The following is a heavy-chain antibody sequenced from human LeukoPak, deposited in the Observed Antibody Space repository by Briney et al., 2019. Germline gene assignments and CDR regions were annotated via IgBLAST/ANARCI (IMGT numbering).Heavy chain of an antibody. Sequence: GGSLRLSCAASGFTFSSYGMHRVRQAPGKGLEWVAVISYDGSNKYYADSVKGRFTISRDNSKNTLYLQMNSLRAEDTAVYYCAKGLIAARLTPFDYWGQGTLVTVSS. CDR1: GFTFSSYG. D-gene: IGHD6-6*01. V-gene: IGHV3-30*18. CDR3: AKGLIAARLTPFDY. CDR2: ISYDGSNK. J-gene: IGHJ4*02.